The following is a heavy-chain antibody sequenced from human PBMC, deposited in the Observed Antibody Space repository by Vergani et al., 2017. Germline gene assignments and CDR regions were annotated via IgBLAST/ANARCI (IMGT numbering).Heavy chain of an antibody. CDR2: INPNSGGT. CDR1: GYTFTGYY. CDR3: ARTRFWSGYLRSKTRTEQGDLYY. Sequence: QVQLVQSGAEVKKPGASVKVSCKASGYTFTGYYMHWVRQAPGQGLEWMGWINPNSGGTNYAQKFQGRVTMTRDTSISTSYMELSRLRSYDTAVYYCARTRFWSGYLRSKTRTEQGDLYYWGQGPLVTVSS. D-gene: IGHD3-3*01. J-gene: IGHJ4*02. V-gene: IGHV1-2*02.